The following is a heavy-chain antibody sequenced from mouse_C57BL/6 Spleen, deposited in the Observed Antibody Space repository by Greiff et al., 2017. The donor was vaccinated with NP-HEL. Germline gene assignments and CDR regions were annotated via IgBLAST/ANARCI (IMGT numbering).Heavy chain of an antibody. CDR3: ARYNDGYYGGYFDY. V-gene: IGHV1-64*01. CDR2: IHPNSGST. J-gene: IGHJ2*01. D-gene: IGHD2-3*01. CDR1: GYTFTSYW. Sequence: QVQLQQPGAELVKPGASVKLSCKASGYTFTSYWMHWVKQRPGQGLEWIGMIHPNSGSTNYNEKFKSKATLTVDKSSSTAYMQLSSLTSEDSAVYYCARYNDGYYGGYFDYWGQGTTLTVSS.